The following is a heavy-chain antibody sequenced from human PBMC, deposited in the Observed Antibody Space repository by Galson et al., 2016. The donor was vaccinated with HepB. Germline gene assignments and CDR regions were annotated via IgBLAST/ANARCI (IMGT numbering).Heavy chain of an antibody. CDR3: ARDLTPLIVVVNTYYFDS. Sequence: SLRLSCAASGFPFSEYYMSWVRQAPGKGLEWISYISPTDGTISYADSVKGRFTISRDNAKSSLFLQMNSLRADDTAVYYCARDLTPLIVVVNTYYFDSWGQGTRVTVSS. CDR1: GFPFSEYY. J-gene: IGHJ4*02. V-gene: IGHV3-11*04. D-gene: IGHD3-22*01. CDR2: ISPTDGTI.